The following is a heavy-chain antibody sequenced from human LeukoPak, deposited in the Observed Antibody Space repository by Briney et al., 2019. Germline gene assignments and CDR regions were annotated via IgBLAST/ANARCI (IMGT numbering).Heavy chain of an antibody. Sequence: SETLSLTCTVSGGSISSYYWSWIRQPPGKGLEWIGYIYTSGSTNYNPSLKSRVTISVDTSKNQFSLKLSSVTAADTAVYYCTRHPLSDYDPQGGVRFDYWGQGTLVTVSS. V-gene: IGHV4-4*09. J-gene: IGHJ4*02. CDR2: IYTSGST. D-gene: IGHD5-12*01. CDR1: GGSISSYY. CDR3: TRHPLSDYDPQGGVRFDY.